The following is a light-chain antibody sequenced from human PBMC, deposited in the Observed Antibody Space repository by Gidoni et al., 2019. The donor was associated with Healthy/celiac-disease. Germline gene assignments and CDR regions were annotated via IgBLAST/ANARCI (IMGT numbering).Light chain of an antibody. CDR2: AES. V-gene: IGKV1-6*01. Sequence: AIQMTQSPSSLSASVGDRVTITCRASQGIRNDLGWYQQKPGKAPKLLIYAESSLQSGVPSRFSGSGSGTDFTLTISSLQPEDFATYYCLQDYNYPRTFGQXTKVEIK. CDR3: LQDYNYPRT. J-gene: IGKJ1*01. CDR1: QGIRND.